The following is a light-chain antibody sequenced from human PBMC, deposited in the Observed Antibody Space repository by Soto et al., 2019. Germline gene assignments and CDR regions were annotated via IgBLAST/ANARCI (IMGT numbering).Light chain of an antibody. V-gene: IGLV2-11*01. Sequence: QSVLTQPRSVSGSPGQSVTISCTGTSSDVGDYDFVSWYHQHPGKVPKVILYDVNHRPSGVPHRFSGSKSANTASLTISGLQADDEAEYYCNSYTRGSTRYVFGTGTKLTVL. CDR3: NSYTRGSTRYV. CDR1: SSDVGDYDF. J-gene: IGLJ1*01. CDR2: DVN.